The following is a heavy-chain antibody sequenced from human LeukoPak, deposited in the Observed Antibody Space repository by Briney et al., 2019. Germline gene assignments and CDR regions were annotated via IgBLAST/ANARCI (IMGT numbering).Heavy chain of an antibody. Sequence: PGRSLRLSCTGSGFTFGDYALSWVRQAPGKGLEWVSFIGSKAYGGTTDYAASVKGRFTISRDDSKSIAYLQMNSLKTEDTAVYYCSRDNYYGSPRPFDPWGQGTLVTVSS. CDR2: IGSKAYGGTT. D-gene: IGHD3-10*01. V-gene: IGHV3-49*04. CDR3: SRDNYYGSPRPFDP. J-gene: IGHJ5*02. CDR1: GFTFGDYA.